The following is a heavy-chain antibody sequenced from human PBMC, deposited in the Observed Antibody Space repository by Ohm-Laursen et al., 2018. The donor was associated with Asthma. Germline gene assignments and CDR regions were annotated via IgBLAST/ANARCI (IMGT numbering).Heavy chain of an antibody. CDR1: RFTFSDYF. J-gene: IGHJ4*02. D-gene: IGHD5-24*01. CDR3: ARGSLEGLQ. Sequence: SLRLSCSASRFTFSDYFMHWVRQGPGEGLVWISHIFPHGRHTNYADSVKGRFTISRDDAQNTLYLQMNSLRADDTAVYYCARGSLEGLQWGQGTLVTVSS. V-gene: IGHV3-74*01. CDR2: IFPHGRHT.